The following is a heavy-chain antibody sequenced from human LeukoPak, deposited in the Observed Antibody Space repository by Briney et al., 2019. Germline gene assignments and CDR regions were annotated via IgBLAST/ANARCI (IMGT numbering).Heavy chain of an antibody. J-gene: IGHJ4*02. D-gene: IGHD3-3*01. CDR1: GFTFSSYS. CDR3: ARDLGSGSDY. V-gene: IGHV3-21*01. CDR2: ISGSSSYI. Sequence: TGGSPRLSCAASGFTFSSYSMNWVRQAPGKGLEWVSSISGSSSYIYYADSVKGRFTISRDNAKNSLYLQMNSLRAEDTAVYYCARDLGSGSDYWGQGTLVTVSS.